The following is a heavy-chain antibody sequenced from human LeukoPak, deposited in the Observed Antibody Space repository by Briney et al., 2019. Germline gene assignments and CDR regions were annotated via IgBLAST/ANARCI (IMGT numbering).Heavy chain of an antibody. CDR2: IYYSGST. V-gene: IGHV4-39*01. CDR3: ARRQGLRYFDQIDY. D-gene: IGHD3-9*01. J-gene: IGHJ4*02. CDR1: GGSISGSISSYY. Sequence: SETLSLTCTVSGGSISGSISSYYWGWIRQPPGKGLEWIGSIYYSGSTYYNPSLKSRVTISVDTSKNQFSLKLNSVTAADTAVYYCARRQGLRYFDQIDYWGQGTLVTVSS.